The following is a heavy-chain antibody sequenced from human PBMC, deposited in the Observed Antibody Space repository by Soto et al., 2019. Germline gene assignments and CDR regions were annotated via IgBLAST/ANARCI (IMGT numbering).Heavy chain of an antibody. CDR2: IYHSGST. CDR1: SGSISSSNW. Sequence: SETLSLTCAVSSGSISSSNWWSWVRQPPGKGLEWIGEIYHSGSTNYNPSLKSRVTISVDKSKNQFSLKLSSVTAADTAVYYCARIPTGYCSGGSCYNYYYMDVWGKGTTVTVSS. D-gene: IGHD2-15*01. CDR3: ARIPTGYCSGGSCYNYYYMDV. V-gene: IGHV4-4*02. J-gene: IGHJ6*03.